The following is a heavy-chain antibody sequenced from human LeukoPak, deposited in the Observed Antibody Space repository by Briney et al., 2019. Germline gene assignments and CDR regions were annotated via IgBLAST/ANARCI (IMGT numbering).Heavy chain of an antibody. Sequence: ASVKVSCKASGYTFTGYYMHWVRQAPGQGLEWMGWMNPNSGNTGYAQKFQGRVTMTRNTSISTAYMELSSLRSEDTAVYYCALYYYYGMDVWGQGTTVTVSS. CDR3: ALYYYYGMDV. V-gene: IGHV1-8*02. CDR1: GYTFTGYY. J-gene: IGHJ6*02. CDR2: MNPNSGNT.